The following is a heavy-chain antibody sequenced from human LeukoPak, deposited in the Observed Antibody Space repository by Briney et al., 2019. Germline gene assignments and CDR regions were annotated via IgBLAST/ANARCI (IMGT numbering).Heavy chain of an antibody. Sequence: QPGGSLRLSCAASGFTFSSYWMHWVRQAPGKGLVRVSHINSDGSSTTYADSVKGRFTISRDNAKNTLYLQMNSLRAEDTAVYHCAVFDNWPGDWGRGTLVTVSS. V-gene: IGHV3-74*01. CDR2: INSDGSST. J-gene: IGHJ4*02. CDR1: GFTFSSYW. CDR3: AVFDNWPGD. D-gene: IGHD1-1*01.